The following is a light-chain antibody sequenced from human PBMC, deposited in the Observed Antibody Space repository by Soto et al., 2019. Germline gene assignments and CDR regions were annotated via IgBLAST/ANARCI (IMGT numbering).Light chain of an antibody. CDR3: QQYYGSPLT. V-gene: IGKV4-1*01. CDR2: WAS. J-gene: IGKJ1*01. Sequence: DIVLTQSPDSLAVSLGERATINCKSSQSVLYSSDNRNYLAWYQQKPGQPPKLFISWASTRESGVPDRFSGSGSGTDFTLTISSLQAEDVAVYYCQQYYGSPLTFGQGTKVEIK. CDR1: QSVLYSSDNRNY.